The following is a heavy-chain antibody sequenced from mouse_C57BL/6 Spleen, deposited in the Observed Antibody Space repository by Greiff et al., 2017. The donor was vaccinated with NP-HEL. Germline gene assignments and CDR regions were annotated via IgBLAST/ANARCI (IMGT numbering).Heavy chain of an antibody. CDR1: GFSFTSYG. CDR2: IWSDGST. CDR3: ARHRGNYVGYAMDY. D-gene: IGHD2-1*01. J-gene: IGHJ4*01. Sequence: QVQLQQSGPGLVAPSQSLSITCTVSGFSFTSYGVHWVRQPPGKGLEWLVVIWSDGSTTYNSALKSRLSISKDNSKSQVFLKMNSLQTDDTAMYYCARHRGNYVGYAMDYWGQGTSVTVSS. V-gene: IGHV2-6-1*01.